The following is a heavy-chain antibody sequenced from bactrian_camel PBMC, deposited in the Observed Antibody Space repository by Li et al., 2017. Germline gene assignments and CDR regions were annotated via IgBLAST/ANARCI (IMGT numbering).Heavy chain of an antibody. D-gene: IGHD3*01. V-gene: IGHV3S67*01. CDR1: RYSTVG. J-gene: IGHJ4*01. CDR2: IDDNGGT. Sequence: VQLVESGGGSVQAGGSLRLSCEASRYSTVGWFRLPPGTPWKEREVVAAIDDNGGTSYADSVKGRFTISKDNAKNTLYLQMNSLKPEDTAMYYCAAPKKSMTAVQALGVISPTADNYWGRQGTQVTVS.